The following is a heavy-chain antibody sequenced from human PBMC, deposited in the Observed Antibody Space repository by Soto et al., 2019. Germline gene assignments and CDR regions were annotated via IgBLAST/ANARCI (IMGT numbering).Heavy chain of an antibody. CDR1: GFTFSSYA. CDR2: IGGSGGT. D-gene: IGHD2-15*01. Sequence: EVQLLESGGGLVQPGGSLRLSCAASGFTFSSYAMSWVRLAPGKGLEWFSSIGGSGGTYYANSVKGRFTISRDNCKNMLYLHVNSLRAEDTAMYYCAKGQGWSDYYDSWGQGTLVTVSS. V-gene: IGHV3-23*01. CDR3: AKGQGWSDYYDS. J-gene: IGHJ4*02.